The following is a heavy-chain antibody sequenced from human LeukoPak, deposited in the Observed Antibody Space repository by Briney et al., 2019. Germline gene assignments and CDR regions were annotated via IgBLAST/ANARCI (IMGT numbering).Heavy chain of an antibody. CDR3: ARDVGRYYDSSGYYFHY. D-gene: IGHD3-22*01. CDR1: GGTFSSCA. V-gene: IGHV1-69*04. CDR2: IIPILGIA. Sequence: ASVKVSCKASGGTFSSCAISWVRQAPGQGLEWMGRIIPILGIANYAQKFQGRVTITADKSTSTAYMELSSLRSEDTAVYYCARDVGRYYDSSGYYFHYWGQGTLVTVSS. J-gene: IGHJ4*02.